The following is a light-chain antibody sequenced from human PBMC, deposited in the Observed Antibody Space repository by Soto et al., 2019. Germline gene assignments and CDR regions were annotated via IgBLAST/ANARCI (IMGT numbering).Light chain of an antibody. CDR1: QSIRRY. CDR2: AAL. Sequence: DIQMTQSPSSLSASVGDRVTITCRASQSIRRYLNWYQQKPGKAPKLLIYAALDLQSGVPSRFSGSGSGTDFTLTISSLQPEDFATYYCQQSYSTLITFGQGTRLEI. J-gene: IGKJ5*01. CDR3: QQSYSTLIT. V-gene: IGKV1-39*01.